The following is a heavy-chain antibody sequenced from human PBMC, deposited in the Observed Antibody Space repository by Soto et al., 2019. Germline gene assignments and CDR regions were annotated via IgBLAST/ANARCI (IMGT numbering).Heavy chain of an antibody. V-gene: IGHV4-34*01. CDR2: INHSGST. CDR3: ARGGVRGVTFKGWFDP. CDR1: GGSFSGYY. Sequence: PSETLSLTCAVCGGSFSGYYWSWIRQPPGKGLEWIGEINHSGSTNYNPSLKSRVTISVDTSKNQFSLKLSSVTAADTAVYYCARGGVRGVTFKGWFDPWGQGTLVTVSS. J-gene: IGHJ5*02. D-gene: IGHD3-10*01.